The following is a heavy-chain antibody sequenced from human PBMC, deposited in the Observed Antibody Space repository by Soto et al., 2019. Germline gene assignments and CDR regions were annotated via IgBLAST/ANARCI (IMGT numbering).Heavy chain of an antibody. CDR1: GGSISSGGYY. CDR3: ARTPRS. D-gene: IGHD2-15*01. Sequence: QVQLQESGPGLVKPSQALSLTCTVSGGSISSGGYYWSWIRQHPGKGLELIGYSYYSGNTYYNPSLKGRVNVAVATSKNQFSLKLNSVTAADPAVYYCARTPRSWGQGTLVTVSS. J-gene: IGHJ5*02. CDR2: SYYSGNT. V-gene: IGHV4-31*03.